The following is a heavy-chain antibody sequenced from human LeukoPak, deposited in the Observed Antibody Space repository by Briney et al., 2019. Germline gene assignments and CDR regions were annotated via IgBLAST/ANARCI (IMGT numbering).Heavy chain of an antibody. D-gene: IGHD3-10*01. CDR1: GFTFSSYG. J-gene: IGHJ4*02. CDR3: AKSFPSGELPDY. Sequence: PGGSLRLSCAASGFTFSSYGMHWVRQAPGKGLEWVAVISYDGSNKYYADSVKGRFTISRDSSKNTLYLQMNSLRAEDTAVYYCAKSFPSGELPDYWGQGTLVTVSS. CDR2: ISYDGSNK. V-gene: IGHV3-30*18.